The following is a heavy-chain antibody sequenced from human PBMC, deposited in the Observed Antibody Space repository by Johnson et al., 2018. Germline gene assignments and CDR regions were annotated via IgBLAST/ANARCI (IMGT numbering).Heavy chain of an antibody. CDR2: IGTPEQT. V-gene: IGHV3-23*04. CDR1: GFPFNVHA. J-gene: IGHJ3*01. CDR3: VKDFVNGNGVDDPFDV. Sequence: VQLVQSGGGVIQPGGSLRLSCVTSGFPFNVHALSWVRQSPGKGLEWVSTIGTPEQTFYAGSVKGRFIVSRDDFKNPVYLQMRGLRAEYTALYYCVKDFVNGNGVDDPFDVWGQGTMVTISS. D-gene: IGHD1-1*01.